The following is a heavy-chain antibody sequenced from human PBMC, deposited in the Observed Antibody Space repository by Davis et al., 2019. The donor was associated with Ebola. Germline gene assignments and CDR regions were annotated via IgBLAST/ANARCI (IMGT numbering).Heavy chain of an antibody. CDR1: GYTFTGYY. Sequence: ASVKVSCKASGYTFTGYYMHWVRQAPGQGLEWMGWINPNSGGTNYAQKFQGRVTMTRDTSISTAYMELSRLRSDDTAVYYCASQSPRYCSSTSCYMDYYYGMDVWGQGTAVTVSS. CDR2: INPNSGGT. D-gene: IGHD2-2*02. V-gene: IGHV1-2*02. J-gene: IGHJ6*02. CDR3: ASQSPRYCSSTSCYMDYYYGMDV.